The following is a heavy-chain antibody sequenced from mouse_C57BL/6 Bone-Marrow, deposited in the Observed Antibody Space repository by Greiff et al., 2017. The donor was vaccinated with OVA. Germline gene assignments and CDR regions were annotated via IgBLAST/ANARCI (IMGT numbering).Heavy chain of an antibody. CDR3: ARRLACYSSSFAY. D-gene: IGHD2-12*01. CDR2: IYPNSGST. CDR1: GYTFTSYW. Sequence: QVQLQQPGAELVKPGASVKLSCKASGYTFTSYWMHWVKQRPGQGLEWIGMIYPNSGSTNYNEKFKSKATLTVDKSSSTAYMQLSSLTSEDSAVDYCARRLACYSSSFAYWGQGTLVTVSA. J-gene: IGHJ3*01. V-gene: IGHV1-64*01.